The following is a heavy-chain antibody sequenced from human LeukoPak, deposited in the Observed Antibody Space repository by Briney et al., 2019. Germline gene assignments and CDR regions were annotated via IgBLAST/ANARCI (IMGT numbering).Heavy chain of an antibody. D-gene: IGHD1-26*01. CDR3: AKEILGAKFFDY. Sequence: SETLSLTCAVSGGSISSSNWWSWVRQPPGKGLEWIGEIYHSGSTNYNPSLKSRVTISVDTSKNQFSLKLSSVTAADTAVYYCAKEILGAKFFDYWGQGALVTVSS. J-gene: IGHJ4*02. CDR1: GGSISSSNW. CDR2: IYHSGST. V-gene: IGHV4-4*02.